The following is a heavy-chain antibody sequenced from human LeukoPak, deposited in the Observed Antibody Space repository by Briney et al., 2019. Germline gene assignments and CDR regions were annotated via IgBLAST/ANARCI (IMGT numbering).Heavy chain of an antibody. Sequence: GGSLRLSCAASGFTFNSYGMHWVRQAPGKGLEWVSAISGSGGNTYYADSVKGRFTISRDNSKNTLYLQMNSLRAEDAAVYYCANEYSKGDIWGQGTMVTVSS. CDR1: GFTFNSYG. J-gene: IGHJ3*02. V-gene: IGHV3-23*01. D-gene: IGHD4-11*01. CDR2: ISGSGGNT. CDR3: ANEYSKGDI.